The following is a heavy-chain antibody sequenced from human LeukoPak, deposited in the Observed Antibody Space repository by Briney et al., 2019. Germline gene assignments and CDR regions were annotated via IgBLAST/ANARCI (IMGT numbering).Heavy chain of an antibody. D-gene: IGHD1-26*01. CDR1: GFTFSSYS. CDR3: ARCQEVGASYYYYGMDV. Sequence: GGSLRLSCAASGFTFSSYSMNWVRQAPGKGLEWVSSISSSSSYIYYADSVKGRFTISRDNAKNSLYLQMNSLRAEDTAVYYCARCQEVGASYYYYGMDVWGQGTTVTVSS. V-gene: IGHV3-21*01. J-gene: IGHJ6*02. CDR2: ISSSSSYI.